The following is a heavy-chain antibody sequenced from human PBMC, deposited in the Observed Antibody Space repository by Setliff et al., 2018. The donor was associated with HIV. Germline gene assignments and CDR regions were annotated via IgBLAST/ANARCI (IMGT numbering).Heavy chain of an antibody. CDR2: INQDGSER. V-gene: IGHV3-7*01. CDR3: ASPYYDFVWGSYQPDY. J-gene: IGHJ4*02. Sequence: PGGSLRLSCAASGFTLSRYWMSWVRQAPGKGLEWVANINQDGSERHYVDSVKGRFTISRDNAKNLLSLQMNSLRVEDTAVYYCASPYYDFVWGSYQPDYWGQGTLVTVSS. CDR1: GFTLSRYW. D-gene: IGHD3-16*02.